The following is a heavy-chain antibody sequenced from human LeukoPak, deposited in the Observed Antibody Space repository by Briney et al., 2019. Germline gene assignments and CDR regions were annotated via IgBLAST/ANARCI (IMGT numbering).Heavy chain of an antibody. V-gene: IGHV4-39*07. CDR2: IYYSGST. CDR1: GGSISSSSYY. J-gene: IGHJ4*02. Sequence: SETLSLTCTASGGSISSSSYYWGWIRQPPGKGLEWIGSIYYSGSTYYNPSLKSRVTISVDTSKNQFSLKLSSVTAADTAVYYCARAVDSSSWYWGQGTLVTVSS. D-gene: IGHD6-13*01. CDR3: ARAVDSSSWY.